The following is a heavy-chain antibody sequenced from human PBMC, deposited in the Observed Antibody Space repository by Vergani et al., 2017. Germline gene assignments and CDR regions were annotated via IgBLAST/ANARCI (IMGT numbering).Heavy chain of an antibody. Sequence: EVQLVPSGAEVKKPGESLKISCKGSGYSFTSYWIGWVRQMPGKGLEWMGIIYPGDSDTRYSPSFQGQVTISADKSISTAYLQWSSLKASDTAMYYCARSPSWFGELSYFDYWGQGTLVTVSS. D-gene: IGHD3-10*01. J-gene: IGHJ4*02. CDR3: ARSPSWFGELSYFDY. CDR1: GYSFTSYW. V-gene: IGHV5-51*03. CDR2: IYPGDSDT.